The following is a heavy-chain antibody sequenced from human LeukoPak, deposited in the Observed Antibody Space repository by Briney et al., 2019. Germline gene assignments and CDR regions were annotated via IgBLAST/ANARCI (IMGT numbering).Heavy chain of an antibody. Sequence: LGGCLRLSCAASGFTFSDYGMHWVRQAPGKGLEWVAVISYDGSNNYYADSVKGRVTISRDNSKNTLYLQLNSLRAEDTAVYHCARESYYYDSSGYQRSLPGDYWGHRDLVTASS. CDR1: GFTFSDYG. CDR3: ARESYYYDSSGYQRSLPGDY. D-gene: IGHD3-22*01. J-gene: IGHJ4*01. V-gene: IGHV3-30*03. CDR2: ISYDGSNN.